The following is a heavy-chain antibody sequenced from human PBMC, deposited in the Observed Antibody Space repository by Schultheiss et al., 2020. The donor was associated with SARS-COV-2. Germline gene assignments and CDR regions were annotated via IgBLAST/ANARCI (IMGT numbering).Heavy chain of an antibody. Sequence: GESLKISCAASGFTFSTYEMNWVRQAPGKGLEWVSLISWDGGSTYYADSVKGRFTISRENAKNSLYLQMNSLRAEDTAVYYCARVEKDIVVSVVYYYYYGMDVWGQGTTVTVSS. D-gene: IGHD2-2*01. CDR1: GFTFSTYE. CDR3: ARVEKDIVVSVVYYYYYGMDV. J-gene: IGHJ6*02. CDR2: ISWDGGST. V-gene: IGHV3-48*03.